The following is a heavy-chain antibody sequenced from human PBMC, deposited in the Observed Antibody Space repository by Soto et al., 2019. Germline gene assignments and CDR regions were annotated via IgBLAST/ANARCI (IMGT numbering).Heavy chain of an antibody. D-gene: IGHD3-3*01. Sequence: PGGSLRLSCAASGFTFSSYGMHWVRQAPGKGLEWVAVIWYDGSNKYYADSVKGRFTISRDNSKNTLYLQMNSLRAEDTAVYYCARDPVPIYDPDEAPSFDYWGQGTLVTVSS. CDR3: ARDPVPIYDPDEAPSFDY. CDR2: IWYDGSNK. J-gene: IGHJ4*02. CDR1: GFTFSSYG. V-gene: IGHV3-33*01.